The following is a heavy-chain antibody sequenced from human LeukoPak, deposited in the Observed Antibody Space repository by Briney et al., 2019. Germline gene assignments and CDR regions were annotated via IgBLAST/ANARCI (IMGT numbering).Heavy chain of an antibody. J-gene: IGHJ5*02. CDR1: GFTFSAYS. Sequence: GGSLRLSCAASGFTFSAYSMHWVRQAPGKGLEWVSSISGSSNYIYYADSVKGRFTISRDNAKNSLFLQLNSLRAEDTAVYYCASLYGSGSYSSDWFDPWGQGTLVTVSS. CDR2: ISGSSNYI. V-gene: IGHV3-21*01. D-gene: IGHD3-10*01. CDR3: ASLYGSGSYSSDWFDP.